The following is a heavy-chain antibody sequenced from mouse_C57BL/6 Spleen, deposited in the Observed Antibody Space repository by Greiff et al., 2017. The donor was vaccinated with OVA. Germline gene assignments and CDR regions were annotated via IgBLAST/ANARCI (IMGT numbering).Heavy chain of an antibody. V-gene: IGHV1-82*01. CDR3: ARYSPFDY. CDR2: IYPGDGDT. J-gene: IGHJ2*01. CDR1: GYAFSSSW. Sequence: VQLQPSGPELVKPGASVKISCKASGYAFSSSWMNWVKQRPGKGLEWIGRIYPGDGDTNYNGKFKGKATLTADKSSSTAYMQLSSLTSEDSAVYFCARYSPFDYWGQGTTLTVSS.